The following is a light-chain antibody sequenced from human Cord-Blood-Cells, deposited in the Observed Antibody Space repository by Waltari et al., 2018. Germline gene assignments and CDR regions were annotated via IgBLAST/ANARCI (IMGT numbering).Light chain of an antibody. CDR1: QSVLYSSNNKNY. V-gene: IGKV4-1*01. Sequence: DIVMTQSPDSLAVSLGERATINCQSSQSVLYSSNNKNYLAWYQQKPGQPPKLLIYWASTREAGVPDRFSGSGSGTDFTLTISSPQAEDVAVYYCQQYYSTPYTFGQGTKLEIK. J-gene: IGKJ2*01. CDR2: WAS. CDR3: QQYYSTPYT.